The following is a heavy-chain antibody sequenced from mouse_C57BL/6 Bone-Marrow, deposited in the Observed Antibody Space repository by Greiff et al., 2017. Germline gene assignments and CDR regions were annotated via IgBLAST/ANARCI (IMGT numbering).Heavy chain of an antibody. D-gene: IGHD1-1*01. V-gene: IGHV14-4*01. Sequence: VQLQQSGAELVRPGASVKLSCTASGFNIKDDYMHWVKQRPEQGLEWIGWIDPENGDTEYASKFQGQATITADTSSNTAYLQLSSLTSEDTAVYYCTTGITTVVATRYFDVWGTGTTVTVSS. CDR1: GFNIKDDY. CDR3: TTGITTVVATRYFDV. CDR2: IDPENGDT. J-gene: IGHJ1*03.